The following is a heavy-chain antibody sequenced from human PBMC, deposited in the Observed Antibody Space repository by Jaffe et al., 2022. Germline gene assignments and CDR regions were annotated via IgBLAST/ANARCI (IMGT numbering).Heavy chain of an antibody. V-gene: IGHV4-38-2*01. D-gene: IGHD4-17*01. CDR1: GYSISSGYY. CDR2: VYHSGST. Sequence: QVQLQESGPGLVKPSETLSLTCAVSGYSISSGYYWGWIRQPPGKGLEWIGTVYHSGSTYYNPSLNSRVTISVDTSKNQLSLKLSSVTAADTAVYFCARLGLTTSLCVYWGQGTLVTVSS. J-gene: IGHJ4*02. CDR3: ARLGLTTSLCVY.